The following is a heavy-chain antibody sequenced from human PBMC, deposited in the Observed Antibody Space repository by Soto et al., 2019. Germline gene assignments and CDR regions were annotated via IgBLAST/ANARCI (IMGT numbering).Heavy chain of an antibody. J-gene: IGHJ3*02. V-gene: IGHV1-69*13. Sequence: ASVKVSCKASGGTFSSYAISWVRQAPGQGLEWMGGIIPIFGTANYAQKFQGRVTITADESTSTAYMELSSLRSEDTAVYYCARGENYGPTAFDIWGQGTMVTVSS. CDR1: GGTFSSYA. D-gene: IGHD4-17*01. CDR3: ARGENYGPTAFDI. CDR2: IIPIFGTA.